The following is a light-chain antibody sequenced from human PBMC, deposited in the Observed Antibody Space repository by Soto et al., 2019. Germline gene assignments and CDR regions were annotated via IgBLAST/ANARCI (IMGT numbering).Light chain of an antibody. J-gene: IGKJ5*01. CDR2: DAS. Sequence: EIVMTQSPLTLPVTPGEPASISCRASQSVRRNLAWYTKKPGQATRLIIYDASTRATGVPARLSGGGSGTDFTLTISSLEPEDSAVYYCQQRHMWPITFGQGTRLEIK. CDR1: QSVRRN. CDR3: QQRHMWPIT. V-gene: IGKV3-11*01.